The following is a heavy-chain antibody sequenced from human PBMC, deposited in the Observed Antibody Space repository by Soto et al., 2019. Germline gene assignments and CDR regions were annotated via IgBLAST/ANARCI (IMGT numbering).Heavy chain of an antibody. CDR1: GGTFSSYA. CDR2: IIPIFGTA. V-gene: IGHV1-69*13. CDR3: ARDSDIVVVPAAVHDYYYYGMDV. D-gene: IGHD2-2*01. Sequence: SVKVSCKASGGTFSSYAISWVRQAPGQGLEWMGGIIPIFGTANYAQKFQGRVTITADESTSTAYMELSSLRSEDTAVYYCARDSDIVVVPAAVHDYYYYGMDVWGQGTTVTVSS. J-gene: IGHJ6*02.